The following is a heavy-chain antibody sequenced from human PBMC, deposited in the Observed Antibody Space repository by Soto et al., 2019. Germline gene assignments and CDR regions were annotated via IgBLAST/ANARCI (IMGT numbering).Heavy chain of an antibody. V-gene: IGHV3-9*01. Sequence: EVQLVESGGGLVQPGRSLRLSCAASGFTFDDYAMHWVRQAPGKGLEWVSGISWNSGSIGYADSVKGRFTISRDNAKNSLYLQMNSLGAEDTALYYCAKDDITMVRGVMSCYGMDVWGQGTTVTVSS. D-gene: IGHD3-10*01. CDR2: ISWNSGSI. CDR3: AKDDITMVRGVMSCYGMDV. J-gene: IGHJ6*02. CDR1: GFTFDDYA.